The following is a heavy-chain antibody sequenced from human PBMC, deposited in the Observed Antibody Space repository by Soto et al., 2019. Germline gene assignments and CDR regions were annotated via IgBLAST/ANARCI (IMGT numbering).Heavy chain of an antibody. D-gene: IGHD6-6*01. CDR1: GFTFSSYG. Sequence: QVQLVESGGGVVQPGRSLRRSCAASGFTFSSYGMHWVRQAPGKGLEWVAVIWYDGSNKYYADPVKGRFTISRDNSKNTLYLQMNSLRAEDTAVYYCARVVMYSSSLTCDYWGQGTLVTVSS. V-gene: IGHV3-33*01. CDR2: IWYDGSNK. CDR3: ARVVMYSSSLTCDY. J-gene: IGHJ4*02.